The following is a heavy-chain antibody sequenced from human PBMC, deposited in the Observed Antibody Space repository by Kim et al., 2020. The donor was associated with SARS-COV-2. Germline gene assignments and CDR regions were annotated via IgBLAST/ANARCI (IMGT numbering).Heavy chain of an antibody. D-gene: IGHD2-15*01. V-gene: IGHV3-7*01. Sequence: GGSLRLSCAASGFTFSSYWMSWVRQAPGKGLEWVANIKQDGSEKYYVDSVKGRYTISRDNAKNSLYLQMNSLRAEDTAVYYCARDAERSVPPAFDIWGQGTMVTVSS. CDR2: IKQDGSEK. J-gene: IGHJ3*02. CDR1: GFTFSSYW. CDR3: ARDAERSVPPAFDI.